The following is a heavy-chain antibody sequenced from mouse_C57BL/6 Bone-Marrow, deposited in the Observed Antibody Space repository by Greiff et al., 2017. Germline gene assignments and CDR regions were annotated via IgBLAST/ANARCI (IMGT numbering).Heavy chain of an antibody. V-gene: IGHV14-1*01. D-gene: IGHD1-3*01. CDR2: IDPDNGET. CDR3: KWGTATQDKWAY. Sequence: EVQLQQSGAELVRPGASVKLSCTASGFNFNDYYMHWVKQRPEQGLEWIGNIDPDNGETYYVPKFQGKVTITADKASNTAYLQLSSLTSEDTAVYYCKWGTATQDKWAYWGQGTLVTVSA. J-gene: IGHJ3*01. CDR1: GFNFNDYY.